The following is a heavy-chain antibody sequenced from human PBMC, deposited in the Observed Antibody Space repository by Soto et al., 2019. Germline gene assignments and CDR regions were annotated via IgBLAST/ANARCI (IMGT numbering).Heavy chain of an antibody. Sequence: GGSLRLSCAASGFTFSSYGMHWVRQAPGKGLEWVAVISYDGSNKYYADSVKGRFTISRDNSKNTLYLQMNSLRAEDTAVYYCAKADLLLTKFDYWGQGTLVTVSS. J-gene: IGHJ4*02. D-gene: IGHD3-10*01. CDR1: GFTFSSYG. CDR2: ISYDGSNK. V-gene: IGHV3-30*18. CDR3: AKADLLLTKFDY.